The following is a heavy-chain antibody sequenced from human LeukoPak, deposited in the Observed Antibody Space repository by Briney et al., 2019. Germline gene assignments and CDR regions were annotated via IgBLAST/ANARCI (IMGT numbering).Heavy chain of an antibody. J-gene: IGHJ4*02. CDR2: TNPNSGGT. V-gene: IGHV1-2*02. D-gene: IGHD2-2*01. CDR1: GYTFTGYY. CDR3: ARDPLYCSSTSCYAGYFDY. Sequence: GASVKVSCKASGYTFTGYYMHWVRQAPGQGLEWMGWTNPNSGGTNYAQKFQGRVTMTRDTSISTAYMELSRLRSDDTAVYYCARDPLYCSSTSCYAGYFDYWGQGTLVTVSS.